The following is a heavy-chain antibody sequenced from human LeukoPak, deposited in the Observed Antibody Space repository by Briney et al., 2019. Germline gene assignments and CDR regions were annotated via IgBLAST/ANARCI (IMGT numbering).Heavy chain of an antibody. J-gene: IGHJ4*02. V-gene: IGHV3-66*01. D-gene: IGHD2/OR15-2a*01. CDR2: INSDGTT. Sequence: GGSLRLSCAASGVTVSSSYMGWVRQAPRKGLEWVSVINSDGTTCYADSVKGRFTASRDPSKNTLSLQMSSLRVEDTAVYYCTRDSTTWARSGYWGQGTLVTVSS. CDR3: TRDSTTWARSGY. CDR1: GVTVSSSY.